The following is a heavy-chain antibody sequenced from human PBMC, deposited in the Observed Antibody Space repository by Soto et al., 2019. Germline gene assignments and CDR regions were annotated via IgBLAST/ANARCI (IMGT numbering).Heavy chain of an antibody. D-gene: IGHD4-17*01. CDR1: GFTFSSYG. J-gene: IGHJ4*02. V-gene: IGHV3-30*03. CDR3: ARVANDDFPRSSPVPRPLYFDY. Sequence: PGGSLRLSCAASGFTFSSYGMHWVRQAPGKGLEWVAVISYDGSNKYYADSVKGRFTISRDNSKNTLYLQMNSLRAEDTAVYYCARVANDDFPRSSPVPRPLYFDYWGQGTLVTVSS. CDR2: ISYDGSNK.